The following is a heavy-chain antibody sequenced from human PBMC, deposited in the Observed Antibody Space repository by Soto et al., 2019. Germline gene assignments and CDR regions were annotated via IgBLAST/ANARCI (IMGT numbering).Heavy chain of an antibody. V-gene: IGHV2-26*01. CDR1: GFSLSGPTMG. J-gene: IGHJ4*02. CDR3: ARLVRPGLVFTFDS. D-gene: IGHD3-3*01. CDR2: IFSNHEK. Sequence: QVTLTESGPVLVRPTETLTLTCTVSGFSLSGPTMGVSWLRQAPGKALEWLVHIFSNHEKSYRASLQSRLSVSNDVSATQVVLTMTDMGPGDTATYYCARLVRPGLVFTFDSWGQGALVSVSS.